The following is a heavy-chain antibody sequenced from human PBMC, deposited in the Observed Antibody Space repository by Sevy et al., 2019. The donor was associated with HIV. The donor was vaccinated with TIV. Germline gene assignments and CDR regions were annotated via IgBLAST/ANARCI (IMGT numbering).Heavy chain of an antibody. J-gene: IGHJ3*02. CDR3: ARVLYTGAWYIAAFDI. CDR2: ISSSSGSTR. D-gene: IGHD6-19*01. Sequence: GGSLRLSCVASGFTFSSYEMNWVRQPPGKGLEWVLYISSSSGSTRYYADSVKGRFTISRDNAKNSVYLQMNSLRAEDTAVYYCARVLYTGAWYIAAFDIWGQGTMVTVSS. V-gene: IGHV3-48*03. CDR1: GFTFSSYE.